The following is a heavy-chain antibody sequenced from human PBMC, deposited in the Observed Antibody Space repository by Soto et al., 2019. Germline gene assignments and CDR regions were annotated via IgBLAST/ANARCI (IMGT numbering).Heavy chain of an antibody. CDR1: GYTFTSYY. CDR2: INANDGNT. Sequence: ASVKVSCKASGYTFTSYYMHWVRQAPGQGLEWMGIINANDGNTSYAQKLQGRVTMTTDTSTSTAYMELRSLRSDDTAVYYCARGSTLYCSGGSCYYFDYWGQGTLVTVSS. D-gene: IGHD2-15*01. J-gene: IGHJ4*02. V-gene: IGHV1-46*01. CDR3: ARGSTLYCSGGSCYYFDY.